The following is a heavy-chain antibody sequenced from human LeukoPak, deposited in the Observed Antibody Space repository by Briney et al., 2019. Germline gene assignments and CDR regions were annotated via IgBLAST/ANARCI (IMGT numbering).Heavy chain of an antibody. D-gene: IGHD3-10*01. CDR3: ARVRFGESSDWYFDL. V-gene: IGHV1-69*13. CDR2: IITIFDTG. Sequence: SVKVSCKASGGTFSSYAISWVRQAPGQGLEWMGVIITIFDTGNYAQKFQGRVTITADESTSTAYMELSSLRSEDTAVYYCARVRFGESSDWYFDLWGRGTLVTVSS. J-gene: IGHJ2*01. CDR1: GGTFSSYA.